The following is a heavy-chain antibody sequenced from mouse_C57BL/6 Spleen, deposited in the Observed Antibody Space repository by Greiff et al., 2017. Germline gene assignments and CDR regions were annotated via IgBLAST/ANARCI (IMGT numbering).Heavy chain of an antibody. CDR2: ISDGGSYT. D-gene: IGHD1-1*01. Sequence: DVMLVESGGGLVKPGGSLKLSCAASGFTFSSYAMSWVRQTPGKRLAWVATISDGGSYTYYPDNVKGRFTISRDNAKNNMYLQMSHLKSEDTATYDCAREGTVVAYYFDYWGQGTTLTVSA. J-gene: IGHJ2*01. V-gene: IGHV5-4*01. CDR1: GFTFSSYA. CDR3: AREGTVVAYYFDY.